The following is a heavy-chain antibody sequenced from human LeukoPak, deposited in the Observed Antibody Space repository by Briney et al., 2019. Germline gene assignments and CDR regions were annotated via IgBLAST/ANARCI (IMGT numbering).Heavy chain of an antibody. CDR1: GFTFSSYW. V-gene: IGHV3-74*03. Sequence: PGGSLRLSCAASGFTFSSYWMHWVRQAPGKGLVWVSRIHSHGGDTTYADSVKGRFTVSRDNAKNTLYLEMNSLRAEDTAVYYCTRENFGSGSYHDYWGQGTLVTVSS. D-gene: IGHD3-10*01. J-gene: IGHJ4*02. CDR3: TRENFGSGSYHDY. CDR2: IHSHGGDT.